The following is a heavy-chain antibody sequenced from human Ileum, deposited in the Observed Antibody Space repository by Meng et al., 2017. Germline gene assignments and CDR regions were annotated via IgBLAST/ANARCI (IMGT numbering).Heavy chain of an antibody. CDR1: GGSISSGGYY. J-gene: IGHJ6*02. D-gene: IGHD3-10*01. Sequence: SETLSLTCTVSGGSISSGGYYWSWIRQHPGKGLEWIGYIYYSGSTYYNPPLKSRVTISVDTSKNQFSLKLSSVTAADTAVYYCAAYSPRYGSGSYYNEDYYYYGMDVWGQGTTVTVSS. V-gene: IGHV4-31*03. CDR2: IYYSGST. CDR3: AAYSPRYGSGSYYNEDYYYYGMDV.